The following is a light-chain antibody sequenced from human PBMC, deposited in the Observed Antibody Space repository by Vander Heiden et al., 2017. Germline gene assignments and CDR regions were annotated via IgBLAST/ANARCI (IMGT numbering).Light chain of an antibody. J-gene: IGLJ2*01. V-gene: IGLV3-21*02. CDR3: QVWDSSSDHQV. Sequence: SYVLTPPHSLSVAPGQKASITCGGNNIGSKSVHGDQQKPGQEPVVVVEDDSDGPSGIPERFSGYNSGNTATLTISRVEAGDEADYYCQVWDSSSDHQVFGGGTKLTVL. CDR1: NIGSKS. CDR2: DDS.